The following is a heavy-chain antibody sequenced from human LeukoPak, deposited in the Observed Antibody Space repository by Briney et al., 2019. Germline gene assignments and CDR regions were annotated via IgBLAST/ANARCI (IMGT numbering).Heavy chain of an antibody. J-gene: IGHJ5*02. D-gene: IGHD6-19*01. Sequence: GRSLRLSCVASGFTFNMYPLHWVRQAPGKGLEWVAVISIDGSNYLDADSVKGRFTISRDNSKNTLYLQMNSLRAEDTAVYYCAREEGSGWCGPWGQGTLVTVSS. V-gene: IGHV3-30-3*01. CDR2: ISIDGSNY. CDR3: AREEGSGWCGP. CDR1: GFTFNMYP.